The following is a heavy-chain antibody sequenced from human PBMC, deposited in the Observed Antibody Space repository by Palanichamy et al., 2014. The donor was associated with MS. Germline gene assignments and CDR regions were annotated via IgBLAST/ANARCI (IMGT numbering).Heavy chain of an antibody. Sequence: EVHLVESGGGLVLPGRSLRLSCSASGFSFSNFPMHWVRQAPGKGLEYVSAVSANGRDTYYADSFRGRFTISRDNSKNMLYLQMTSLRVEDSAVYYCVKERSAYYDYWGQGSLVTVSS. CDR1: GFSFSNFP. D-gene: IGHD3-22*01. CDR3: VKERSAYYDY. CDR2: VSANGRDT. V-gene: IGHV3-64D*06. J-gene: IGHJ4*02.